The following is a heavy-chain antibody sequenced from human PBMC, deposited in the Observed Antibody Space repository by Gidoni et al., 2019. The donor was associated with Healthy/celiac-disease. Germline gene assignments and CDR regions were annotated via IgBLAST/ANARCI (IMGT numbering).Heavy chain of an antibody. CDR2: LSYDGSNK. Sequence: QVQLVESGGGVVQPGRSLRPSWAASGCTLSRYAMHWVRQAPGKGLEWVAVLSYDGSNKYYADSVKGRFTISRDNSKNTLYLQMNSLRAEDTAVYYCARDPEGSYWVYYFDYWGQGTLVTVSS. V-gene: IGHV3-30-3*01. CDR1: GCTLSRYA. CDR3: ARDPEGSYWVYYFDY. J-gene: IGHJ4*02. D-gene: IGHD3-10*01.